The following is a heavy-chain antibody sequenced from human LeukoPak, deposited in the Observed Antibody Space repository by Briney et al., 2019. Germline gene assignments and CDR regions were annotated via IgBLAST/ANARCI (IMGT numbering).Heavy chain of an antibody. CDR1: GDSINKNY. J-gene: IGHJ4*02. CDR3: ARVNTGKVTLDY. CDR2: IYYIGST. V-gene: IGHV4-59*01. D-gene: IGHD1-14*01. Sequence: SETLSLTCTVSGDSINKNYWSWIRQSSGKGLEWIGYIYYIGSTNYNPSLASRITISLDTSKSQFSLTLNSVTAADTAIYFCARVNTGKVTLDYWGQGILVTVSS.